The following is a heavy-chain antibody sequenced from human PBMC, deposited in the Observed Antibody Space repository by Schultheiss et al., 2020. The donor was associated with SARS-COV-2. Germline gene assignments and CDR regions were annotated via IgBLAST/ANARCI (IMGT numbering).Heavy chain of an antibody. Sequence: ASVKVSCKASGYTFTSYGISWVRQAPGQGLEWMGWISAYNGNTNYAQKLQGRVTMTTDTSTSTAYMELRSLRSDDTAVYYCARDRLLWFGELTRYYYGMDVWGQGTTVTVSS. CDR3: ARDRLLWFGELTRYYYGMDV. J-gene: IGHJ6*02. CDR2: ISAYNGNT. CDR1: GYTFTSYG. V-gene: IGHV1-18*01. D-gene: IGHD3-10*01.